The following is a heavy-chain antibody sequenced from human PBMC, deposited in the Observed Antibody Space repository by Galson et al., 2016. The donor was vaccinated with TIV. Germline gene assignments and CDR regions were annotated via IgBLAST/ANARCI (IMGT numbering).Heavy chain of an antibody. D-gene: IGHD4-11*01. CDR1: GFSVTFYV. J-gene: IGHJ3*01. CDR3: AKPEGDGDYSLGAAYDF. V-gene: IGHV3-23*01. CDR2: ISLSGSST. Sequence: SLRLSCAASGFSVTFYVMSWVRQAPGKGLEWVAGISLSGSSTYYADSVRGRFTISSDNSKYTVYLQMNSLRVEDTALYYCAKPEGDGDYSLGAAYDFWGQGTMVSVSS.